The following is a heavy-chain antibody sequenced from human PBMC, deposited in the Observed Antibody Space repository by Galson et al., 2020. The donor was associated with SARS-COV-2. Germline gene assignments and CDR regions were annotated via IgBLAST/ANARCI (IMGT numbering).Heavy chain of an antibody. V-gene: IGHV3-13*04. CDR1: GFTFRSYD. CDR3: ARWGLVGATWADAFDI. Sequence: GESLKISCAASGFTFRSYDMHWVRQATGKGLEWVSAIGTAGDTYYPGSVKGRFTISRENAKNSLYLQMNSLRAGDTAVYYCARWGLVGATWADAFDIWGQGTMVTVSS. CDR2: IGTAGDT. D-gene: IGHD1-26*01. J-gene: IGHJ3*02.